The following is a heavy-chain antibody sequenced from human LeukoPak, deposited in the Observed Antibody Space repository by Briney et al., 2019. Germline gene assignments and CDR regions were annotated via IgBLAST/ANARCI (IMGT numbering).Heavy chain of an antibody. V-gene: IGHV3-30*02. CDR1: GFTFSSYG. D-gene: IGHD6-13*01. CDR2: IRYDGSDN. J-gene: IGHJ4*02. CDR3: AKDPYGAAAGLDN. Sequence: PGGSLRLSCAASGFTFSSYGMHWVRQAPGKGLEWVAFIRYDGSDNNYADSVKGRFIIFRDNPDKTLYLHMNNLRDEDTAIYYCAKDPYGAAAGLDNWGQGTLVTVSS.